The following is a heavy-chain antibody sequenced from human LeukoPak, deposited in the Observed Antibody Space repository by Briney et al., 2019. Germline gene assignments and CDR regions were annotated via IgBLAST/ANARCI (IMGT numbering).Heavy chain of an antibody. CDR1: GYTFTSYD. CDR2: MNPNSGNT. CDR3: ARVHDFWSGPAYFDY. D-gene: IGHD3-3*01. Sequence: ASVKVSCKASGYTFTSYDINWVRQATGQGLEWMGWMNPNSGNTGYAQKFQGRVTMTRSTSISTAYMELSSLRSEDTAVYYCARVHDFWSGPAYFDYWGQGTLVTVSS. V-gene: IGHV1-8*01. J-gene: IGHJ4*02.